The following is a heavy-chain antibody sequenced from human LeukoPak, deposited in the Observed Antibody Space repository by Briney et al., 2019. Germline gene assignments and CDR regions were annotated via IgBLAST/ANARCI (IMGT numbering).Heavy chain of an antibody. V-gene: IGHV4-39*01. CDR2: IYSRGST. CDR3: ARLAGTPTSYYYYYYFAV. CDR1: GASISSTTYY. Sequence: SETLSLTCTVSGASISSTTYYWGWIRQPPGEGLEWIGTIYSRGSTYYNPSLKGRLTISVDTSENQFSLKLNSVTAADTAVYYCARLAGTPTSYYYYYYFAVWGEGTTVTVSS. J-gene: IGHJ6*03. D-gene: IGHD1-1*01.